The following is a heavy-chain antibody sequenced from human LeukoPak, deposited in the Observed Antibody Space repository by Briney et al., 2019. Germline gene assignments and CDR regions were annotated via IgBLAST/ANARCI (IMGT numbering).Heavy chain of an antibody. D-gene: IGHD1-26*01. Sequence: ASVKVSCKASGYTFTGYYMHWVRQAPGQGLEWMGWINPNSGGTNYAQKFQGRVTVTRDTSISTAYMELSRLRSDDTAVYYCASYSGSFDAFDIWGQGTMVTVSS. V-gene: IGHV1-2*02. CDR2: INPNSGGT. J-gene: IGHJ3*02. CDR1: GYTFTGYY. CDR3: ASYSGSFDAFDI.